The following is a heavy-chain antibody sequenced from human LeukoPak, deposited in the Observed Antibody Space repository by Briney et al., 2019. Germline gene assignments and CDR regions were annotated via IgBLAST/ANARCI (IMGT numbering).Heavy chain of an antibody. D-gene: IGHD6-13*01. CDR3: ARDSYSTSYYYGMDV. Sequence: GASVKVSCKASGYTFTSYDINWVRQATGQGLEWMGWMNPNSGNTGYAQKFQGRVTMTRNTSISTAYMELSSLRSEDTAVYYCARDSYSTSYYYGMDVWGQGTTVTVSS. CDR2: MNPNSGNT. CDR1: GYTFTSYD. J-gene: IGHJ6*02. V-gene: IGHV1-8*01.